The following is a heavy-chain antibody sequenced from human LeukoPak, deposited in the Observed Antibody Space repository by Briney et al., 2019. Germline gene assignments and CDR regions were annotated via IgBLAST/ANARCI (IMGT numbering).Heavy chain of an antibody. D-gene: IGHD3-22*01. CDR1: GGTFSSYA. J-gene: IGHJ4*02. CDR2: IIPIFGTA. Sequence: GAPVKVSCKASGGTFSSYAISWVRQAPGQGLEWMGRIIPIFGTANYAQKFQGRVTITTDESTSTAYMELSSLRSEDTAVYYCARSLADYYDSSGYPYYFDYWGQGTLVTVSS. V-gene: IGHV1-69*05. CDR3: ARSLADYYDSSGYPYYFDY.